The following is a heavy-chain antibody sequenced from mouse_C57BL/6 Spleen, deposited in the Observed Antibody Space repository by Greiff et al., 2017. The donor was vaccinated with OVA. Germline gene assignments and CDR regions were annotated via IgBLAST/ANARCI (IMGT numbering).Heavy chain of an antibody. V-gene: IGHV1-52*01. CDR3: ARSMVRGNYYAMDY. J-gene: IGHJ4*01. CDR1: GYTFTSYW. Sequence: VQLQQPGAELVRPGSSVKLSCKASGYTFTSYWMHWVKQRPIQGLEWIGNIDPSDSETHYNQKFKDKATLTVDKSSSTAYMQLSSLTSEDSAVYYCARSMVRGNYYAMDYWGQGTSVTVSS. CDR2: IDPSDSET. D-gene: IGHD2-3*01.